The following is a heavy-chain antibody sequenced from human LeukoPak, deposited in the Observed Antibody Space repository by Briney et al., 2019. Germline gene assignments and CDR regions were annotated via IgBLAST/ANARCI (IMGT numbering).Heavy chain of an antibody. CDR1: GFTFSTYA. J-gene: IGHJ4*02. D-gene: IGHD6-13*01. Sequence: PGGSLRPSCAASGFTFSTYAMSWVRGRQAPGKGLEWVSTITGSGDRTYYTDSVKGRFTISRDNSKNTLYLQMNSLRAEDTAVFYCAKGPRSSSWYHFDNWGQGTLVTVSS. V-gene: IGHV3-23*01. CDR3: AKGPRSSSWYHFDN. CDR2: ITGSGDRT.